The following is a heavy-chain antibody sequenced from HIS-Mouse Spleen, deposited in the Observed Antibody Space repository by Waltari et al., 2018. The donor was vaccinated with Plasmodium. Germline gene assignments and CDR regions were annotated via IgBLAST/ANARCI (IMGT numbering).Heavy chain of an antibody. CDR2: IKQDGSEK. D-gene: IGHD6-13*01. CDR3: ASSWYWYFDL. V-gene: IGHV3-7*01. CDR1: GFTFSSYW. J-gene: IGHJ2*01. Sequence: EVQLVESGGGLVQPGGSLRLSCAAPGFTFSSYWMGWVRQAPGKGLEWVANIKQDGSEKYYVDSVKGRFTISRDKAKNSLYLQMNSLRAEDTAVYYCASSWYWYFDLWGRGTLVTVSS.